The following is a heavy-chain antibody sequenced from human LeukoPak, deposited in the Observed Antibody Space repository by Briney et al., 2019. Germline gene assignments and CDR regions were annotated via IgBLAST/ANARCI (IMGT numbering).Heavy chain of an antibody. CDR2: ISSSSSYI. D-gene: IGHD3-10*01. Sequence: GGSLRLSCAASGFTFSSYSMNWVRQAPGKGLEWVPSISSSSSYIYYADSVKGRFTISRDNAKNSLYLQMNSLRAEDTAVYYCARMKGLYGSGSYYSYYFDYWGQGTLVTVSS. CDR1: GFTFSSYS. J-gene: IGHJ4*02. CDR3: ARMKGLYGSGSYYSYYFDY. V-gene: IGHV3-21*01.